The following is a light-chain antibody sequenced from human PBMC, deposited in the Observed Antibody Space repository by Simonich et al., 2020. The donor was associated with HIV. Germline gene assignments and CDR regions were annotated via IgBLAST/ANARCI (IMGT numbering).Light chain of an antibody. CDR2: DAS. CDR3: QQYGSSPTWT. V-gene: IGKV3D-20*01. Sequence: EIVLTQSPGTLSLSPGERHTFSSRASQSVTSNYLAWFQHKPVLAPRLLIYDASTRATGIPDRFSGSGSGTDFTLTISRLEPDDFAVYYCQQYGSSPTWTFGQGTKVEIK. CDR1: QSVTSNY. J-gene: IGKJ1*01.